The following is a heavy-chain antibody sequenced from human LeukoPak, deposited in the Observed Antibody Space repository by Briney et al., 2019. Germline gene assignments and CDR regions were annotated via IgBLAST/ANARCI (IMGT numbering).Heavy chain of an antibody. V-gene: IGHV4-34*01. CDR2: INHSGST. CDR3: EDGIRDAFDI. Sequence: SETLCLTCAAYGGSFSGYHWSWTRQPPGKGLEWIGEINHSGSTNYNTSLKSRVTISVDTSKNQFSLKLSSVTAADTFFFQAEDGIRDAFDIWGQGTMVTVSS. J-gene: IGHJ3*02. CDR1: GGSFSGYH. D-gene: IGHD2-21*01.